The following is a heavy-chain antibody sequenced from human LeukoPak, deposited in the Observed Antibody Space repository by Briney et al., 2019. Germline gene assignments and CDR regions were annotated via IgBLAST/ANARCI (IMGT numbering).Heavy chain of an antibody. J-gene: IGHJ5*01. CDR2: ITGSGDNT. V-gene: IGHV3-23*01. CDR3: AQDKSGGSYS. Sequence: GGSLRLSCAASGFTFSNYGMSWVRQAPGKGREWVSHITGSGDNTYYADSVKGRFTISRDNSKNTLYLQMNSLRVEDTAVYYCAQDKSGGSYSGGQGTLVIVSS. CDR1: GFTFSNYG. D-gene: IGHD1-26*01.